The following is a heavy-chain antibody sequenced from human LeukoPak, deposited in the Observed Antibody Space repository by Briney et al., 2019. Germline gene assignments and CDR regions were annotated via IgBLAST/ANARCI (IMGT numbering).Heavy chain of an antibody. D-gene: IGHD2-21*02. Sequence: SVKVSCKASGGTFSSYAISWVRQAPGQGLEWMGGIIPIFGTANYAQKFQGRVTITTDESTSTAYMELSSLRSEDTAVYYCAKSYCGGDCYYLNSLMFDYWGQGTLVTVSS. CDR1: GGTFSSYA. J-gene: IGHJ4*02. V-gene: IGHV1-69*05. CDR2: IIPIFGTA. CDR3: AKSYCGGDCYYLNSLMFDY.